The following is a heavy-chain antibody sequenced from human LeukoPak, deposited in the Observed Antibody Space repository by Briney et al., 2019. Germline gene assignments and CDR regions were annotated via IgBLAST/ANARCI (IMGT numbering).Heavy chain of an antibody. Sequence: GGSLRPSCAASGFTFSSYAMSWVRQAPGKGLEWVSAISGSGGSTYYADSVKGRFTISRDNSKNTLYLQMNSLRAEDTAVYYCAREDYDDSGAWYFDLWGRGTLVTVSS. CDR2: ISGSGGST. CDR3: AREDYDDSGAWYFDL. D-gene: IGHD3-3*01. J-gene: IGHJ2*01. V-gene: IGHV3-23*01. CDR1: GFTFSSYA.